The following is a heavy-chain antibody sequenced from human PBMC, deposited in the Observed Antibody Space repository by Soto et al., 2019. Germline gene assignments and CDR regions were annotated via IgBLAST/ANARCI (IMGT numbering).Heavy chain of an antibody. CDR3: ARDLRLRSPLRQGNYYYGMDV. CDR2: IWYDGSNK. V-gene: IGHV3-33*01. J-gene: IGHJ6*02. Sequence: GGSLRLSCAASGFTFSSYGMHWVRQAPGKGLEWVAVIWYDGSNKYYADSVKGRFTISRDNSKNTLYLQMNSLRAEDTAVYYCARDLRLRSPLRQGNYYYGMDVWGQGTTVTVSS. D-gene: IGHD3-3*01. CDR1: GFTFSSYG.